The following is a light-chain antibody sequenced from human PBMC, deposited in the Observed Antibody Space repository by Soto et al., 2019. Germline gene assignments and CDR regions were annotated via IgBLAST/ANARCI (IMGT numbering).Light chain of an antibody. Sequence: EIVLTQSPGTLSLSPGERATLACRASHSVSSTYLAWYQQIPGQAPRLLIYGASSRATGIPDRFSGSGSGTDFTLTISRLEPEDFAVYYCQQYGSSGFTFGPGTKVDMK. CDR2: GAS. V-gene: IGKV3-20*01. CDR1: HSVSSTY. CDR3: QQYGSSGFT. J-gene: IGKJ3*01.